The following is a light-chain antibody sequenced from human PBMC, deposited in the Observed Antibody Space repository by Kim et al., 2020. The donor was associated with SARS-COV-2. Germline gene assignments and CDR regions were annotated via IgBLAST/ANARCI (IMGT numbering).Light chain of an antibody. CDR1: SLRSYY. CDR3: NSRDSSGNHEV. V-gene: IGLV3-19*01. CDR2: GKN. Sequence: SSELTQDPAVSVALGQTVRLTCQGDSLRSYYASWYQQKPGQAPVLVIYGKNNRPSGIPDRFSGSSSGNTASLTITGAQAEDEADYYCNSRDSSGNHEVFG. J-gene: IGLJ3*02.